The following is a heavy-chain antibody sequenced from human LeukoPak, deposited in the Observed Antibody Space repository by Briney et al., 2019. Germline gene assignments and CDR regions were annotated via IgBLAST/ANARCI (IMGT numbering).Heavy chain of an antibody. CDR3: AKVPRYYYDSSGYYGDY. V-gene: IGHV3-23*01. D-gene: IGHD3-22*01. J-gene: IGHJ4*01. CDR1: GFTFSSYA. Sequence: GGSLRLSCAASGFTFSSYAMSWVRQAPGKGLEWVSAISGSGGSTYYADSVKGRLTISRDNSKNTLYLQMNSLRAEDTDVYYCAKVPRYYYDSSGYYGDYWGQGTLVTVSS. CDR2: ISGSGGST.